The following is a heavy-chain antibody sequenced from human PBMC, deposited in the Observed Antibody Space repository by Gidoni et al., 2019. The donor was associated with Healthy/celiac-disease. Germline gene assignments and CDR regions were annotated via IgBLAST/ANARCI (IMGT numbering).Heavy chain of an antibody. V-gene: IGHV4-4*07. J-gene: IGHJ4*02. CDR1: GGSISSYY. D-gene: IGHD4-17*01. CDR3: ARDYHTVTTFYFDY. CDR2: IYTSGST. Sequence: QVQLQESGPGLVKPSETLSLTCTVSGGSISSYYWSWIRQPAGKGLEWIGRIYTSGSTNYNPSLKSRVTMSVDTSKNQFSLKLSSVTAADTAVYYCARDYHTVTTFYFDYWGQGTLVTVSS.